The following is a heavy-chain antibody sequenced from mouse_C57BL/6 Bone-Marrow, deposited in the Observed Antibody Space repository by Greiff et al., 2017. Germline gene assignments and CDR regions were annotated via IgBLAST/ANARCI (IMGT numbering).Heavy chain of an antibody. Sequence: QVQLQQPGAELVMPGASVKLSRKASGYTFTSYWMHWVKQRPGQGLEWIGEIDPSDSYTNYNQKFKGKSTLTVDKSSSTAYMQLSSLTSEDSAVYYCARGDLDYWGQGTTLTVSS. CDR3: ARGDLDY. V-gene: IGHV1-69*01. CDR1: GYTFTSYW. CDR2: IDPSDSYT. D-gene: IGHD2-13*01. J-gene: IGHJ2*01.